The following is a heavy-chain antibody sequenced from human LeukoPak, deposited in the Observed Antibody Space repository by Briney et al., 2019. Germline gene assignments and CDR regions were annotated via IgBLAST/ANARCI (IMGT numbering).Heavy chain of an antibody. CDR1: GGSISGSSYY. J-gene: IGHJ5*02. CDR2: IYYSGST. Sequence: SETLSLTCTVSGGSISGSSYYWGWIRQPPGKGLEWIGSIYYSGSTYYNPSLKSRVTISVDTSKNQFSLKLSSVTAADTAVYYCASGGIVVVPAAQLDYDFWSGYTNWFDPWGQGTLVTVSS. D-gene: IGHD2-2*01. CDR3: ASGGIVVVPAAQLDYDFWSGYTNWFDP. V-gene: IGHV4-39*07.